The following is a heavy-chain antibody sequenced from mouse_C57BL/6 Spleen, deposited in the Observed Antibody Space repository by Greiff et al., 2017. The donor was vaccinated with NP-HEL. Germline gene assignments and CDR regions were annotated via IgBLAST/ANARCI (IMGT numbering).Heavy chain of an antibody. CDR3: ARERNYYGSSYAMDY. Sequence: QVHVKQSGPELVKPGASVKISCKASGYAFSSSWMNWVKQRPGKGLEWIGRIYPGDGDTNYNGKFKGKATLTADKSSSTAYMQLSSLTSEDSAVYFGARERNYYGSSYAMDYWGQGTSVTVSS. J-gene: IGHJ4*01. V-gene: IGHV1-82*01. CDR2: IYPGDGDT. D-gene: IGHD1-1*01. CDR1: GYAFSSSW.